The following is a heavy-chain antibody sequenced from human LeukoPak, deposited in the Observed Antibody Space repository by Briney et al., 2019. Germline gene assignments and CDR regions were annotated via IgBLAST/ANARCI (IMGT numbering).Heavy chain of an antibody. V-gene: IGHV1-2*02. CDR2: MNANNGVT. CDR1: GYTFTDYY. CDR3: ARGHNSGYSNSLDP. D-gene: IGHD3-22*01. J-gene: IGHJ5*02. Sequence: ASVQVSCKASGYTFTDYYIHWVRQAPGRGLEPMGWMNANNGVTNYAPNFQVRVTMTRDTSISTAYMELSRLTSDDTAVYYCARGHNSGYSNSLDPWGQGTLVTVSS.